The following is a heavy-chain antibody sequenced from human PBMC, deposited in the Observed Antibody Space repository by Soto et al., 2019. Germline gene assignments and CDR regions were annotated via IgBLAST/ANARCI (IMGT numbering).Heavy chain of an antibody. V-gene: IGHV4-34*01. CDR3: ARGEYSYGPAFDY. CDR1: GGSFSGYY. D-gene: IGHD5-18*01. CDR2: INHSGST. J-gene: IGHJ4*02. Sequence: SETLSLTCAVYGGSFSGYYWSWIRQPPGKGLEWIGEINHSGSTNYNPSLKSRVTISVDTSKNQFSLKLSSVTAADTAVYYCARGEYSYGPAFDYWGQGTLVTVSS.